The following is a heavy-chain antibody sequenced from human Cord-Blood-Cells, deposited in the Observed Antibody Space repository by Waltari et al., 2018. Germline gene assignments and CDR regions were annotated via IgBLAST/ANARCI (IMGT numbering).Heavy chain of an antibody. CDR1: GGSFSGYY. J-gene: IGHJ4*01. D-gene: IGHD2-2*02. Sequence: QVQLQQWGAGLLKPSETLSLTCAVYGGSFSGYYWSWIRQPPGKGLEWIGEINHSGSTNYNPSLKSRVTISVDTSKNQFSLKLSSVTAADTAVYYCARVYPGDYWGHGTLVTVSS. CDR2: INHSGST. CDR3: ARVYPGDY. V-gene: IGHV4-34*01.